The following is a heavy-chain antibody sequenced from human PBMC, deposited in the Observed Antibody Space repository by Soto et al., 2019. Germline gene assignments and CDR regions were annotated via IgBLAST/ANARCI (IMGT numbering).Heavy chain of an antibody. CDR1: GFTVSNNF. CDR2: IYSGGSI. V-gene: IGHV3-53*02. Sequence: VQLVESGGGLIQAGGSLRLSCAVSGFTVSNNFMIWVRQAPGKGLEWVSLIYSGGSISYADSVKGRFTISRDGSMNMLYLQMNSLTAEYTAVYYCAGDGNGQRGSPHWGQGTLVTVSS. CDR3: AGDGNGQRGSPH. J-gene: IGHJ4*02. D-gene: IGHD3-16*01.